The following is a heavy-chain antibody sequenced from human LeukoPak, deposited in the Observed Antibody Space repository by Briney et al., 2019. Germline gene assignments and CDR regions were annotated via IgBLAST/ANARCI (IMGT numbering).Heavy chain of an antibody. Sequence: SETLSLTCTVSGGSISSSSYYWGWIRQPPGKGLEWSGSIYYSGSTYYNPSLKSRVTISVDTSKNQFSLKLSSVTAADTAVYYCARRYCSGGSCYPFDYWGQGTLVTVSS. CDR2: IYYSGST. D-gene: IGHD2-15*01. J-gene: IGHJ4*02. V-gene: IGHV4-39*01. CDR1: GGSISSSSYY. CDR3: ARRYCSGGSCYPFDY.